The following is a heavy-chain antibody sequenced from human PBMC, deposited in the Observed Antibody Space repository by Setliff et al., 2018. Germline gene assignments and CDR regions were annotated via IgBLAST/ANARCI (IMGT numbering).Heavy chain of an antibody. V-gene: IGHV1-3*01. CDR1: GYTFTSYA. CDR3: ARDPRQNDNFWSGYYYYYYYGMDV. D-gene: IGHD3-3*01. J-gene: IGHJ6*02. CDR2: INAGNGNT. Sequence: ASVKVSCKASGYTFTSYAMHWVRQAPGQRLEWMGWINAGNGNTKYSQKFQVRVTITRDTSASTAYMELSSLRSEDTAVYYCARDPRQNDNFWSGYYYYYYYGMDVWGQGTTVTVSS.